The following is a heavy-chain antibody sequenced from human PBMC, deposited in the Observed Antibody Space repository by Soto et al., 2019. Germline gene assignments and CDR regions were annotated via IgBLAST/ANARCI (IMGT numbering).Heavy chain of an antibody. CDR1: GDTFTSYG. V-gene: IGHV1-3*01. CDR3: VRRHVSATGIDWFEP. D-gene: IGHD6-13*01. Sequence: ASVKVSCKASGDTFTSYGIHWVRQAPGQRLEWMGWINAANGDTKYSPKFQGRVTITRDTSASTAYMELSSLRSEGTAVYYCVRRHVSATGIDWFEPWGQGTLDTVSS. CDR2: INAANGDT. J-gene: IGHJ5*02.